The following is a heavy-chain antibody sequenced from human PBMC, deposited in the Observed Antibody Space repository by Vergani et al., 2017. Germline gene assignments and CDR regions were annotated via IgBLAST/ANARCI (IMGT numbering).Heavy chain of an antibody. CDR2: IYHSGST. V-gene: IGHV4-30-2*01. CDR3: ARVQDSYHAFDI. J-gene: IGHJ3*02. CDR1: GGSISSGGYS. Sequence: QVQLQESGPGLVKPSETLSLTCAVSGGSISSGGYSWSWIRQPPGKGLEWIGYIYHSGSTYYNPSLKSRVTISVDRSKNQFSLKLSSVTAADTAVYYCARVQDSYHAFDIWGQGTMVTVSS. D-gene: IGHD5-18*01.